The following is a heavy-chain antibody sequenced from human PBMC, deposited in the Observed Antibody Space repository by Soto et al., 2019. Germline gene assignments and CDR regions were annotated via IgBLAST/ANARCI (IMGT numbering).Heavy chain of an antibody. J-gene: IGHJ4*02. V-gene: IGHV4-31*03. Sequence: PSETLSLTCTVSGGSIGSGGYYWSWIRQHPGKGLEWIGYIYYSGITYYNASLKSRVTISVDTSKNQFSLKLSSVTAADTAVYYCARSPGYYFDYWGQGTLVTVSS. CDR1: GGSIGSGGYY. CDR3: ARSPGYYFDY. CDR2: IYYSGIT.